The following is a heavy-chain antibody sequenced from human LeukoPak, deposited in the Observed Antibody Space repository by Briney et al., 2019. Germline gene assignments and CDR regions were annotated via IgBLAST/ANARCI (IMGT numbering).Heavy chain of an antibody. D-gene: IGHD2-2*01. CDR1: GFTVSSNY. J-gene: IGHJ4*02. Sequence: GGSLRLSCAASGFTVSSNYMSWVRQAPGEGLEWVSVIYSGGSTYYADSVKGRFTISRDNSKNTLYLQMNSLRAEDTAVYYCARAPSHDYFDYWGQGTLVTVSS. V-gene: IGHV3-66*01. CDR2: IYSGGST. CDR3: ARAPSHDYFDY.